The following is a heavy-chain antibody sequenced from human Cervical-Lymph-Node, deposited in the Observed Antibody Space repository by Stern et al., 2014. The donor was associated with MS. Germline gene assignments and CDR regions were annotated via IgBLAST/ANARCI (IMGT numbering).Heavy chain of an antibody. CDR3: AQTLHDYGDYGRHWYFDL. V-gene: IGHV2-5*02. Sequence: ESGPTLVKPTQTLTLTCTFSGFSLSTSGVGVGWIRQPPGKALEWLALIYWDDDKRYSPSLKSRLTITKDTSKNQVVLTMTNMDPVDTATYYCAQTLHDYGDYGRHWYFDLWGRGTLVTVSS. D-gene: IGHD4-17*01. J-gene: IGHJ2*01. CDR2: IYWDDDK. CDR1: GFSLSTSGVG.